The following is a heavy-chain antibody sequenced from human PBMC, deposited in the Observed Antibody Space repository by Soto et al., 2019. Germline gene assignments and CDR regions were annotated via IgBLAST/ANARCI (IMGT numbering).Heavy chain of an antibody. D-gene: IGHD3-22*01. V-gene: IGHV3-23*01. CDR3: ATPYYYNH. CDR2: MSGDGRT. Sequence: PGGSLRLSCVVSGFTFSDSVMAWVRQAPGKGLEWLSVMSGDGRTRYALSVTGRFTISRDNSKNTLYLQMDSLGAEDTAIYYCATPYYYNHWGPGTLVTVSS. J-gene: IGHJ5*02. CDR1: GFTFSDSV.